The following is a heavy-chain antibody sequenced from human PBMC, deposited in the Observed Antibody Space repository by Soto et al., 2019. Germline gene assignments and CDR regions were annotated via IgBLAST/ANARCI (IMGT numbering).Heavy chain of an antibody. Sequence: GGSLRLSCAASRFTFRNYGMSWVRQGPGKGLEWVSGISPTGEQRFYVDSVRGRFFISRDNSQNTLSLEMSNLRADDTAVYYCAKRYGSGSYRDFNSYYGMDIWGQGTSVTVSS. CDR2: ISPTGEQR. V-gene: IGHV3-23*01. J-gene: IGHJ6*02. CDR1: RFTFRNYG. D-gene: IGHD3-10*01. CDR3: AKRYGSGSYRDFNSYYGMDI.